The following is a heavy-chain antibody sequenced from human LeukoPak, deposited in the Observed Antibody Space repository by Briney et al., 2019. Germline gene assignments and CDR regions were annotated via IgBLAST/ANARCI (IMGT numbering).Heavy chain of an antibody. V-gene: IGHV4-34*01. CDR1: GFTFSSYA. CDR2: INHSGST. J-gene: IGHJ4*02. CDR3: ARGPGQWVVPLDD. Sequence: PGGSLRLSCAASGFTFSSYAMSWVRQPPGKGLEWIGEINHSGSTNYNPSLKSRVTISVDTSKNQFSLKLSSVTAADTAVYYCARGPGQWVVPLDDWGQGALATVSS. D-gene: IGHD6-19*01.